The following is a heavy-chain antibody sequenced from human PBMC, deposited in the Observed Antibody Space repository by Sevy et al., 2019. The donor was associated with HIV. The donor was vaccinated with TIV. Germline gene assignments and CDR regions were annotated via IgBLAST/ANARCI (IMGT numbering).Heavy chain of an antibody. CDR1: GFTFSDYA. Sequence: GGSLRLSCVASGFTFSDYAMSWVRQPPGKGLEWVSSMNWKGDNTGYAGSMKGRFPLSSDSTKNSHFLQINSLRVEDTAMDYCARNTYYDDSTGYGAFDLWGQGTMVTVSS. CDR2: MNWKGDNT. CDR3: ARNTYYDDSTGYGAFDL. D-gene: IGHD3-22*01. V-gene: IGHV3-20*04. J-gene: IGHJ3*01.